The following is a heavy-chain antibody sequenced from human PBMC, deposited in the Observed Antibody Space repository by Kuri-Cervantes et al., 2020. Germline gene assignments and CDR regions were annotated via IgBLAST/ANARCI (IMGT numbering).Heavy chain of an antibody. CDR1: GFTFSSYS. D-gene: IGHD3-9*01. Sequence: GGSLRLSCAASGFTFSSYSMNWVRQAPGKGLEWVSSISSSSSYIYYADSVKGRFTISRDNAKNSLYLQIDSVRIEDTAVYFCVRDSLNNDIFSPRFDYWGQGSLVTVSS. CDR3: VRDSLNNDIFSPRFDY. V-gene: IGHV3-21*01. J-gene: IGHJ4*02. CDR2: ISSSSSYI.